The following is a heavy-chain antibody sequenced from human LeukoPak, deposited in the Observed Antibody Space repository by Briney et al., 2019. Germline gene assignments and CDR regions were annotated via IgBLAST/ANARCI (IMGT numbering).Heavy chain of an antibody. J-gene: IGHJ5*02. CDR2: INHSGSI. CDR1: GGSISSGGYY. D-gene: IGHD2-2*03. V-gene: IGHV4-30-2*01. Sequence: SQTLSLTCTVSGGSISSGGYYWSWIRQPPGKGLEWIGEINHSGSINYNPSLKSRVTISVDTSKNQFSLKLSSVTAADTAVYYCTRGDNGLDIVVVPAAITPNWFDPWGQGTLVTVSS. CDR3: TRGDNGLDIVVVPAAITPNWFDP.